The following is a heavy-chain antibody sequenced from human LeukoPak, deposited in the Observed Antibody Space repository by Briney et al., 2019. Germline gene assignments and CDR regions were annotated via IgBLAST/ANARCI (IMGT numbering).Heavy chain of an antibody. CDR2: ISISSTTI. CDR3: ARVMYGGISYSVDY. CDR1: GFTFSGYS. Sequence: GGSLRLSCLASGFTFSGYSRNWVRQAPGKGLEGVSYISISSTTINYADSVKGRFTISRDNAKNSLYLQMNSLRDEDTAVYYCARVMYGGISYSVDYWGQGTLVTVSS. J-gene: IGHJ4*02. D-gene: IGHD1-26*01. V-gene: IGHV3-48*02.